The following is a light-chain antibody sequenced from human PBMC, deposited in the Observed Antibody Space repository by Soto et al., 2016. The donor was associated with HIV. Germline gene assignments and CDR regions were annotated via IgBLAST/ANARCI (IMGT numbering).Light chain of an antibody. J-gene: IGKJ3*01. CDR3: MQTLKTPS. CDR2: LGS. Sequence: DIVMTQSPLSLPVTPGEPASISCRSSQTLLHSNGYNYLDWYLQKPGQSPQLLIFLGSTRASGVPDRFSGSGSGTDFTLKISRVEAEDVGVYYCMQTLKTPSSGPGTKVDIK. V-gene: IGKV2-28*01. CDR1: QTLLHSNGYNY.